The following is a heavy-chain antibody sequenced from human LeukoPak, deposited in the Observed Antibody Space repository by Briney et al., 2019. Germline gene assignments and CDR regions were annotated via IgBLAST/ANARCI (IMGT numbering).Heavy chain of an antibody. J-gene: IGHJ3*02. D-gene: IGHD3-22*01. CDR3: ARDYYDTSDYPTDDTFDI. CDR2: INPSGSST. CDR1: GYSFTSHY. V-gene: IGHV1-46*01. Sequence: ASVKVSCKASGYSFTSHYMHWVRQAPGQGLEWLGLINPSGSSTLYAQKFQGRVTMTRDMSATTAYMELSSLTSEDMAVYYCARDYYDTSDYPTDDTFDIWGQGTMVTVSS.